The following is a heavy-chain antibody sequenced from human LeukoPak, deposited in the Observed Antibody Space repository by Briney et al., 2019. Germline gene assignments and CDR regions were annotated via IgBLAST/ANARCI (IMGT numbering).Heavy chain of an antibody. V-gene: IGHV4-59*01. CDR2: IYYSGTT. D-gene: IGHD3-22*01. J-gene: IGHJ6*03. Sequence: SETLSLTCTVSGGSISSYYWSWIRQPPGKGLEWIGYIYYSGTTNYNPSLKSRVTISVDTSKNQFSLKLSSVTAADTAVYYCARDRYYNDSSGYYYMDVWGKGTTVTVSS. CDR1: GGSISSYY. CDR3: ARDRYYNDSSGYYYMDV.